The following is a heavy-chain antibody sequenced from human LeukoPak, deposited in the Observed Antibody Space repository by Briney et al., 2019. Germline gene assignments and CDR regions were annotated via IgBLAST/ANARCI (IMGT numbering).Heavy chain of an antibody. CDR2: ISSSGSTI. V-gene: IGHV3-11*01. J-gene: IGHJ4*02. CDR1: GFTFSDYY. Sequence: GGSLRLSCAASGFTFSDYYMSWIRQAPGKGLEWVSYISSSGSTIYYADSVKGRFTISRDNPTNSLYLQMTSLRAEDTAVYYCARSGYDFWTGHPVGYFDYWGQGTLVTVSS. CDR3: ARSGYDFWTGHPVGYFDY. D-gene: IGHD3-3*01.